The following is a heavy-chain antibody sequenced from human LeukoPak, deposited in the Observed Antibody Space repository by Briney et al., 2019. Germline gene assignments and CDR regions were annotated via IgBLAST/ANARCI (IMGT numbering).Heavy chain of an antibody. CDR2: ISSNSATT. CDR1: GFSFSTNS. V-gene: IGHV3-48*01. J-gene: IGHJ4*02. D-gene: IGHD1-26*01. CDR3: ARDTRSLIDY. Sequence: GGSLRLSCAASGFSFSTNSMNWVRQVPGKGLEWISYISSNSATTYYADSVKGRFTISRDNAKSSLYLHMNSLRADDTAVYYCARDTRSLIDYWGQGTLVTVSS.